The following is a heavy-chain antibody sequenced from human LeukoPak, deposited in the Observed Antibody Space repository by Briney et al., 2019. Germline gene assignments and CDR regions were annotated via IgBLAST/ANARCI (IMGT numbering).Heavy chain of an antibody. CDR1: GYIFTSYY. CDR2: INPSDGRT. Sequence: ASVKVSCKASGYIFTSYYVHWVRQAPGQGLEWIGIINPSDGRTTYAQNFQGRVTMTKDTSTSTVYMELSSLRSEGTAVYYCARGFKRFGDYWGQGTLVTVSS. J-gene: IGHJ4*02. V-gene: IGHV1-46*01. CDR3: ARGFKRFGDY. D-gene: IGHD3-16*01.